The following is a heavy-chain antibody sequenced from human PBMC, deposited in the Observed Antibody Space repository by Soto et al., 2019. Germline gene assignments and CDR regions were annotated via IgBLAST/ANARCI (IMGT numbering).Heavy chain of an antibody. CDR3: ARCQRDCNYDYYGMDV. J-gene: IGHJ6*02. D-gene: IGHD2-21*02. CDR2: ISAYNGNT. Sequence: ASVKVSCKASGYTFTSYGISWVRQAPGQGLEWMGWISAYNGNTNYAQKLQGRVTMTTDTSTSTAYMELRSLRSDDTAVYSCARCQRDCNYDYYGMDVWGQGTTVTVSS. CDR1: GYTFTSYG. V-gene: IGHV1-18*01.